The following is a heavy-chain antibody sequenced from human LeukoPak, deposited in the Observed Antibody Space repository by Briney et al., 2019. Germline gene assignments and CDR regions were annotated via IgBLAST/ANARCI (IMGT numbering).Heavy chain of an antibody. V-gene: IGHV3-23*01. J-gene: IGHJ4*02. CDR2: ISGSGGNT. D-gene: IGHD6-19*01. Sequence: PGGSLRLSCAASGFTLSSYAMSWVRQAPEKGLEWVSAISGSGGNTYYADSVKGRFTISRDNSKNTLYLQMNSLRAEDTAVYYCAKGTDSSGWFWGQGTLVTVST. CDR1: GFTLSSYA. CDR3: AKGTDSSGWF.